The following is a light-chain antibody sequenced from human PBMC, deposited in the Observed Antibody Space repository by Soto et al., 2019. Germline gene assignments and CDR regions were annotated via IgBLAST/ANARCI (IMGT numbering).Light chain of an antibody. Sequence: DIQITQSPSSLSASVLDRVTITCRASQSISSYLNWYQQKPGKAPKLLIYAASSLQSGVPSRFSGSGSGTDFTLTISSLQPEDFATYYCQRSYSTPSITFGQGTRLEIK. V-gene: IGKV1-39*01. CDR2: AAS. J-gene: IGKJ5*01. CDR1: QSISSY. CDR3: QRSYSTPSIT.